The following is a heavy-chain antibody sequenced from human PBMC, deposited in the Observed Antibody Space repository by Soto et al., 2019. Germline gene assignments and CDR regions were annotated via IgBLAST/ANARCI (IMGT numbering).Heavy chain of an antibody. CDR3: AHRALYSGSYWDGGYFDA. D-gene: IGHD1-26*01. V-gene: IGHV2-5*02. J-gene: IGHJ4*02. CDR1: GFSLSTSGVG. Sequence: QITLRQSGPTRVRPTQPLTLTCNFSGFSLSTSGVGVGWIRQPPGKAPEWLVVIYWDDDKRYSPSLKNRLTIPKHTPNNQVVLTMTNMAPVYTGTYYCAHRALYSGSYWDGGYFDAWGQGTPVTVS. CDR2: IYWDDDK.